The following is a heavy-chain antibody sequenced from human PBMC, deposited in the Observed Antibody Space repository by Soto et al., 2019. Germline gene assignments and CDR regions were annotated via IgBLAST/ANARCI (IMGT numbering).Heavy chain of an antibody. Sequence: LSLTCTVSGGSVSSSDYYWGWVRQPPGKGLEWIASIYDSEKIYNNPSLKSRVTISLDTSKNQFSLKLRSVTAADTAVYYCARSPDSSGYYPRWYYYGMDVWGQGTTVTVSS. J-gene: IGHJ6*02. CDR3: ARSPDSSGYYPRWYYYGMDV. V-gene: IGHV4-39*01. CDR2: IYDSEKI. CDR1: GGSVSSSDYY. D-gene: IGHD3-22*01.